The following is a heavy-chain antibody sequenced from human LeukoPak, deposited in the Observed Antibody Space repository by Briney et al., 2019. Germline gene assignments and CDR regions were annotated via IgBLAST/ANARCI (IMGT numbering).Heavy chain of an antibody. V-gene: IGHV3-74*03. CDR3: AREVASAVFDS. CDR2: IKHDGSGA. CDR1: GFTFSDAW. D-gene: IGHD5-12*01. Sequence: GGSLRLSCAPSGFTFSDAWMNWVRQAPGKGLVWVSLIKHDGSGAMYADSVKGRFTISRENAKNTLYLQMNSLRAGDIVAYFCAREVASAVFDSWGQGTPVTVSS. J-gene: IGHJ4*02.